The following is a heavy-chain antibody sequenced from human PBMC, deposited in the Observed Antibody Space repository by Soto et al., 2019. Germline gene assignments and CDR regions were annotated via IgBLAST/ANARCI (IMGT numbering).Heavy chain of an antibody. V-gene: IGHV3-30-3*01. J-gene: IGHJ4*02. D-gene: IGHD3-3*01. CDR1: GFTFSSCA. Sequence: QVQLVESGGGVVQPGRSLRLSCAASGFTFSSCAMHWVRQAPGKGLEWVALISYDGSNKYSADSVKGRFTISRDNSKNTLYLQMNSLRAEDTAVYYCARDKRDLRFLEWSYYFDYWGQGTLVTVSS. CDR2: ISYDGSNK. CDR3: ARDKRDLRFLEWSYYFDY.